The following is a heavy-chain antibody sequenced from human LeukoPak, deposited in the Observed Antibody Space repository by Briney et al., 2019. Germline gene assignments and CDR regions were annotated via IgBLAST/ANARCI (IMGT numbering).Heavy chain of an antibody. V-gene: IGHV4-34*01. CDR1: GGSFIRYY. D-gene: IGHD3-3*01. J-gene: IGHJ6*03. CDR3: ARGQPTFWSGYWARGYYYMDV. Sequence: SGTLSHTCAVYGGSFIRYYWSGIRQPPGKGLEWIGEINHSGSTNYNPPLQSRVTISVDTSKNHFSLKLSYVTAADTDVYYCARGQPTFWSGYWARGYYYMDVWGKGTTVTVSS. CDR2: INHSGST.